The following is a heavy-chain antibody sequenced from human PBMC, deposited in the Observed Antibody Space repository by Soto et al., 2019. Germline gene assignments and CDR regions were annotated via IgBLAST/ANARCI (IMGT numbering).Heavy chain of an antibody. D-gene: IGHD1-7*01. CDR2: ISSSGTTI. V-gene: IGHV3-11*01. Sequence: GGSLRLSCAPSGSTFSDYYMSWIRQAPGKGLEWVSYISSSGTTIYYADSVKGRFSISRDNAQNSLYLQMNSLRAEDTAVYYCARPNWNSRGGVNNLWGQGTRVTVSS. CDR3: ARPNWNSRGGVNNL. J-gene: IGHJ4*02. CDR1: GSTFSDYY.